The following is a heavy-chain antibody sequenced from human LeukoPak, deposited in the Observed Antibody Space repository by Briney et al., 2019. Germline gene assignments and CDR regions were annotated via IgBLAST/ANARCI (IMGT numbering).Heavy chain of an antibody. J-gene: IGHJ6*02. Sequence: SETLSLTCVVSGDSITNGYWWSWVRQPPGKGLEWIGYIYYSGSTYYNPSLKSRVTISVDTSKNQFSLKLSSVTAADTAVYYCARDRGNPYYYYYGMDVWGQGTTVTVSS. CDR2: IYYSGST. V-gene: IGHV4-30-4*01. CDR3: ARDRGNPYYYYYGMDV. D-gene: IGHD4-23*01. CDR1: GDSITNGYW.